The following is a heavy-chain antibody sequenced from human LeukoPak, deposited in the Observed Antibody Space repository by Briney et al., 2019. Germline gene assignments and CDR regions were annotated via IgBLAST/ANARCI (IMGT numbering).Heavy chain of an antibody. Sequence: SETLSLTCTVSGGSISSGSYYWGWIRQPPGKGLEWIGSISYSGTTDYNPSLRSRVTISEDTSKNQFSLKLTSVTDADTAFYYCARQYTYWGQGILVTVSS. CDR3: ARQYTY. CDR1: GGSISSGSYY. J-gene: IGHJ4*02. V-gene: IGHV4-39*01. CDR2: ISYSGTT. D-gene: IGHD2-2*02.